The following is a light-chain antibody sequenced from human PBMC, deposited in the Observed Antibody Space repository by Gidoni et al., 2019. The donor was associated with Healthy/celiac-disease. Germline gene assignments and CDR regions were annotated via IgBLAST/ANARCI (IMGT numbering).Light chain of an antibody. CDR1: QSLSSY. CDR2: YAS. V-gene: IGKV3-11*01. Sequence: EIVSTQSPATLSLSPGERATLSCSASQSLSSYLAWYQQKPGQAPRLLIYYASNRATGIPARFSGSGSGTDFTLTIISLEPEDFAVYYCQQRSNWPPWTFGQGTKVEIK. CDR3: QQRSNWPPWT. J-gene: IGKJ1*01.